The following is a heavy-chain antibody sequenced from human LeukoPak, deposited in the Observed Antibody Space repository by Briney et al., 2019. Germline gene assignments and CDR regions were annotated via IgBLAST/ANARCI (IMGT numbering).Heavy chain of an antibody. Sequence: GGSLRLSCAASGFTFGNFWMHWVRQVPGKGLVWVARISADGTKAAYADSVKGRFTISRDNSKNTLYLQMNSLRAEDTAVYYCARDRVVATTLFDYCGQGTLVTVSS. V-gene: IGHV3-74*01. CDR3: ARDRVVATTLFDY. CDR2: ISADGTKA. D-gene: IGHD5-12*01. CDR1: GFTFGNFW. J-gene: IGHJ4*02.